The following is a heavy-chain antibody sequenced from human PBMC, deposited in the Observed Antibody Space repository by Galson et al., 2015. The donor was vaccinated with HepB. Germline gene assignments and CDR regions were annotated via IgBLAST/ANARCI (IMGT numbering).Heavy chain of an antibody. V-gene: IGHV1-24*01. CDR2: FDPEDGET. J-gene: IGHJ3*02. Sequence: SVKVSCKVSGYTLTELSMHWVRQAPGQGLEWMGGFDPEDGETIYAQKFQGRVTMTEDTSTDTAYMELSSLRSEDTAVYYCATDPEYYYDSSGGLGAFDIWGQGTMVTVSS. CDR3: ATDPEYYYDSSGGLGAFDI. CDR1: GYTLTELS. D-gene: IGHD3-22*01.